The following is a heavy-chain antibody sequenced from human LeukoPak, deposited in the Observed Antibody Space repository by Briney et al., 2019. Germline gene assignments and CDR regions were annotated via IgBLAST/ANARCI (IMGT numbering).Heavy chain of an antibody. J-gene: IGHJ5*02. V-gene: IGHV3-7*03. CDR2: IKQDGRET. CDR3: ANANRMLGAPYTRFDP. CDR1: GFTFSDYW. Sequence: GGSLRLSCAASGFTFSDYWMSWVRQAPGKGLGWGANIKQDGRETRYVDSVKGRFTSSRDNAKKSLYLQTNSLRDQHTAIYYCANANRMLGAPYTRFDPCGQRTLVIASS. D-gene: IGHD1-14*01.